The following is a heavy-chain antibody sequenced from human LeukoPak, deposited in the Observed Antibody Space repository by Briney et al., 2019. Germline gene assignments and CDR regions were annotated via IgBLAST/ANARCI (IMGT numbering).Heavy chain of an antibody. D-gene: IGHD6-19*01. J-gene: IGHJ4*02. CDR1: GYTFTGYY. Sequence: GASVKVSCKASGYTFTGYYMHWVRQAPGQGLEWMGWINPNSGGTNYAQKFQGRVTMTRDTSISTAYMELSRLRSDDTAVYYCARFRSSGWYSFDYWGRGTLVTVSS. V-gene: IGHV1-2*02. CDR2: INPNSGGT. CDR3: ARFRSSGWYSFDY.